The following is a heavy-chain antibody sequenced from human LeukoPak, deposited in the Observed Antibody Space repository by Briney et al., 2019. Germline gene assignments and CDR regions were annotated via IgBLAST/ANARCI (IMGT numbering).Heavy chain of an antibody. J-gene: IGHJ4*02. CDR3: ARGTVTMVDY. D-gene: IGHD3-10*01. CDR2: IYSGGST. V-gene: IGHV3-66*01. Sequence: GGSLRLSCAASGLTVSSNYMSWVRQAPGRGLEWVSVIYSGGSTYYADSVKGRFTISRDNSKNTLFLQMNSLRAGDTAVYYCARGTVTMVDYWGQGTLVTVSS. CDR1: GLTVSSNY.